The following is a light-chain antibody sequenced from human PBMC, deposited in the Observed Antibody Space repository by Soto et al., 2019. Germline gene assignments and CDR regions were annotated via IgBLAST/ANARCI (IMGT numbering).Light chain of an antibody. V-gene: IGLV2-23*01. J-gene: IGLJ1*01. Sequence: QSALTQPASVSGSPGQSITISCTGTSSDIGTYNLVSWYQHYPGKAPKLMIYEGIKRPSGVSNRFSGSKSGNTALLTISGLQAEDEADYYCCSYAGSGTDNYVFGSGNKITVL. CDR3: CSYAGSGTDNYV. CDR2: EGI. CDR1: SSDIGTYNL.